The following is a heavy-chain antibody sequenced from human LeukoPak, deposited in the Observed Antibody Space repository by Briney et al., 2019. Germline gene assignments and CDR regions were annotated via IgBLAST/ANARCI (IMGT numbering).Heavy chain of an antibody. J-gene: IGHJ5*02. V-gene: IGHV4-39*01. CDR3: ARGPSGVFSGP. CDR2: IYYSGST. Sequence: KSSETLSLTCTVSGSSISSSSYYWGWIRQPPGKGLEWIGSIYYSGSTYYNPSLQSRVTISVDTSKNQFSLKLSSVTAADTAVYYCARGPSGVFSGPWGQGTLVTVSS. CDR1: GSSISSSSYY. D-gene: IGHD1-26*01.